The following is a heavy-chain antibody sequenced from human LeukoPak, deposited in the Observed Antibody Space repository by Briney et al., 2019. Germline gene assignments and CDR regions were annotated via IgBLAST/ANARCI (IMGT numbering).Heavy chain of an antibody. CDR2: IKYDGSET. Sequence: SGGSLRLSCAASGLIFSSYWMTWVRQAPGKGLEWVATIKYDGSETYYVDSVRGRFSISRDNAKNSLYLQMNSLRAEDTAVYYCARDSTLSNYRGQGTLVTVSS. CDR3: ARDSTLSNY. D-gene: IGHD3-16*01. J-gene: IGHJ4*02. CDR1: GLIFSSYW. V-gene: IGHV3-7*04.